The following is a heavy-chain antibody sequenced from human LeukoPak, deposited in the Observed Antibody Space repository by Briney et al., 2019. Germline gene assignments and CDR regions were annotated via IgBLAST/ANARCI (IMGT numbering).Heavy chain of an antibody. V-gene: IGHV3-7*01. CDR2: IKQDGSEK. J-gene: IGHJ6*03. CDR3: ARMGAAPSYYYYMDV. Sequence: PGGSLRLSCAASGFTFSSYWMSWVRQAPGKGLEWVANIKQDGSEKYYVDSVKGRFTISRDNAKNSLYLQMNSLRAEDTAVYYCARMGAAPSYYYYMDVWGKGTTVTVSS. CDR1: GFTFSSYW. D-gene: IGHD1-26*01.